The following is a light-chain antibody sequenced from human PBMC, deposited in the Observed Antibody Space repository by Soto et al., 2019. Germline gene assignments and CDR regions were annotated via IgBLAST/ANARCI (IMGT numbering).Light chain of an antibody. CDR3: ATWDDSLNGYV. V-gene: IGLV1-44*01. J-gene: IGLJ1*01. Sequence: QSVLTQPPSASGTPGQRVTISCSGSSSNVGTNTVHWYQHLPGTAPKLLIYGNNQRPSGVPDRFPGSSSGTSASLAISGLRSEDESDYYRATWDDSLNGYVFGTGTKVTVL. CDR1: SSNVGTNT. CDR2: GNN.